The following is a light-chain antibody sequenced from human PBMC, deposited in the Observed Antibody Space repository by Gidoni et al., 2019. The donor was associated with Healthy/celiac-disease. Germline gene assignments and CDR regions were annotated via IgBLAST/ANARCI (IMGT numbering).Light chain of an antibody. J-gene: IGKJ1*01. CDR1: QSVSSY. CDR3: QQRSNWQGT. CDR2: AAS. V-gene: IGKV3-11*01. Sequence: EIVLTQSPATLSLSPGERATLSCRASQSVSSYLAWYQQKPGQAPRLLIYAASNRATGIPARFSGGGSGTDFTLTISSLEPEDFAVYYCQQRSNWQGTFGQGTKVEIK.